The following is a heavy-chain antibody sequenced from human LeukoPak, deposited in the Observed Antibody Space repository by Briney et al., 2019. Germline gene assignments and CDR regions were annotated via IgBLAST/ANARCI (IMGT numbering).Heavy chain of an antibody. D-gene: IGHD3-10*01. CDR2: ISYGGNT. Sequence: SETLSPTCTVAGDSISSYYWSWIRQSPGKGLEWVGQISYGGNTKYNPSLRGRVTISADTSKFSLKLTSVTAADTAVYCCARGRVYFYGSGSRYLDDAFDLWGQRTTVTVSS. CDR3: ARGRVYFYGSGSRYLDDAFDL. J-gene: IGHJ3*01. CDR1: GDSISSYY. V-gene: IGHV4-59*01.